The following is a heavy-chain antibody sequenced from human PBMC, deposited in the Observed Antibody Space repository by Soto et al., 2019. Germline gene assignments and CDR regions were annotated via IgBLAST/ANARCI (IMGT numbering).Heavy chain of an antibody. Sequence: EVQLLESGGGLVQPGGSLRLSCAASGLTFSSYAMNWVRQTTGKGLEWVSAIFGSGGSTFYADSVKGRFTISRDNSENTLYLQMHSLRADDTAVYYCAKDRWGSGGDFDYWGQGTLVTVSS. CDR3: AKDRWGSGGDFDY. CDR2: IFGSGGST. CDR1: GLTFSSYA. J-gene: IGHJ4*02. V-gene: IGHV3-23*01. D-gene: IGHD6-19*01.